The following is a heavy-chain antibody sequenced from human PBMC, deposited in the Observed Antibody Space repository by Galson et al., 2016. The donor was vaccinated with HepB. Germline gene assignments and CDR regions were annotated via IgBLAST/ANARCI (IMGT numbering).Heavy chain of an antibody. J-gene: IGHJ2*01. V-gene: IGHV5-10-1*01. CDR3: ASHPRSSVTMCRNWYFDL. Sequence: QSGAEVKKPGESLRISCKGSGYRFTNNWISWVRQKPGKGLEWMGKIDPSDSYSNYNPSFQGHVTISADKSISTAYLQWSSLKASDTAIYYCASHPRSSVTMCRNWYFDLWGRGTLVTVSS. D-gene: IGHD4-17*01. CDR1: GYRFTNNW. CDR2: IDPSDSYS.